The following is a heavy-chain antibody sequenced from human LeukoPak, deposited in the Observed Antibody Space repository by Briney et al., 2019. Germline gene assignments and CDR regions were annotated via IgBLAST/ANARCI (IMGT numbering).Heavy chain of an antibody. J-gene: IGHJ4*02. Sequence: GGSLRLSCAASGFTFSNYWMHWVRQAPGKGLVWVPRINSDGSSTTYADSVKGRFTISRDNAKNTLYLQMNSLRAEDTAVYYCARGTLYSNGLTDLFYWGQGTLVTVSS. V-gene: IGHV3-74*01. CDR1: GFTFSNYW. CDR3: ARGTLYSNGLTDLFY. D-gene: IGHD6-19*01. CDR2: INSDGSST.